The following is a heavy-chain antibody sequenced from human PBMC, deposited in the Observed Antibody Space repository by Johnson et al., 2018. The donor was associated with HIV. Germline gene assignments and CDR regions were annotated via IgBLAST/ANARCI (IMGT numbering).Heavy chain of an antibody. J-gene: IGHJ3*02. Sequence: VQLVESGGGLVQPGRSLRLSCAASGFTFDDYAMHWVRQAPGKGLEWVSGISWNSGSIGYADSVKGRFTISRDNAKNSLYLQMNSLRAEDTALYYCAARYRGYADAALDIWGQGTMVTVSS. CDR3: AARYRGYADAALDI. V-gene: IGHV3-9*01. CDR1: GFTFDDYA. D-gene: IGHD5-12*01. CDR2: ISWNSGSI.